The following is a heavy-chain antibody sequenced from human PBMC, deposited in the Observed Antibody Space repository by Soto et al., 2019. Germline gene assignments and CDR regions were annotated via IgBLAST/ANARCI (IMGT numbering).Heavy chain of an antibody. Sequence: ASVKVSCKASGYTFTGYYMHWVRQAPGQGLEWMGWINPNSGGTNYAQKFQGWVTMTRDTSISTAYMELGRLRSDDTAVYYCARGTTGTTWPYYYYYGMDVWGQGTTVTVSS. CDR2: INPNSGGT. J-gene: IGHJ6*02. CDR1: GYTFTGYY. CDR3: ARGTTGTTWPYYYYYGMDV. D-gene: IGHD1-1*01. V-gene: IGHV1-2*04.